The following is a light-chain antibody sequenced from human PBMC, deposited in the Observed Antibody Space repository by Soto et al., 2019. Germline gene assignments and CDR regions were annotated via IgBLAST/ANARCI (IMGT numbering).Light chain of an antibody. J-gene: IGKJ2*02. V-gene: IGKV2-28*01. Sequence: DIVMTQSPLSLPVTPGEPASISCRSSQSLLHSNGYNYLDWYLQKPGQSPQLLIYLGSNRASGVPDRFSGSGSGTDFTLKISRVEAGDFGVYYCMQALQTPSTFGQGTKLEIK. CDR1: QSLLHSNGYNY. CDR3: MQALQTPST. CDR2: LGS.